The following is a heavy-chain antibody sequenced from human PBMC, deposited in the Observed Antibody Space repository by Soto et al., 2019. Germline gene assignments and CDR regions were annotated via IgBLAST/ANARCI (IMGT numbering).Heavy chain of an antibody. Sequence: QVQLVQSGAEVKRPRSSVEVSCKASGGAFNNYAIYWVRQAPGQGLEWLGTIVPVFPSLYCAPRFQGRLQITSDGPTATVYMMLTSLNSEDTAVYYCAREMPSTAAAYFYYGLNVWGQGTSVTVSS. V-gene: IGHV1-69*18. CDR1: GGAFNNYA. D-gene: IGHD2-2*01. CDR3: AREMPSTAAAYFYYGLNV. J-gene: IGHJ6*02. CDR2: IVPVFPSL.